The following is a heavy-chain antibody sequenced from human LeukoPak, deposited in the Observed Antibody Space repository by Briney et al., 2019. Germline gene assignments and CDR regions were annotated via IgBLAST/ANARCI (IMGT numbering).Heavy chain of an antibody. J-gene: IGHJ5*02. CDR2: MNPDGSEK. Sequence: GGSLRLSCAASGFTFSSYWMSWVRQAPGKGLEWVANMNPDGSEKYFLDSVKGRFTISRDNAKNSLYLQMNSLRAEDTALYYCAKATIFNWFDPWGQGTLVTVSS. CDR3: AKATIFNWFDP. D-gene: IGHD3-3*01. V-gene: IGHV3-7*03. CDR1: GFTFSSYW.